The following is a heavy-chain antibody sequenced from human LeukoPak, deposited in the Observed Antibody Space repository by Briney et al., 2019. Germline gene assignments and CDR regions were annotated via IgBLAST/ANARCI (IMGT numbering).Heavy chain of an antibody. CDR1: GYTFTSYD. V-gene: IGHV1-8*01. J-gene: IGHJ3*02. CDR3: ARAPGDDFRSGFRSDGIDI. CDR2: MNPNSGNT. Sequence: GASVKVSCKASGYTFTSYDINWVRQATGQGLEWMGRMNPNSGNTDYAQKFQGRVSLTRDTSISTAYMELSGLRSEDTAIYYCARAPGDDFRSGFRSDGIDIWGQGTMVTVSS. D-gene: IGHD3-3*01.